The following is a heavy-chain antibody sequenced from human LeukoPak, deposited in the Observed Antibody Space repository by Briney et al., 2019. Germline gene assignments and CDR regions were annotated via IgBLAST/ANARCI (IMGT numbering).Heavy chain of an antibody. Sequence: ASVKVSCKASGYTFTSYDINWVRQATGQGLEWMGWMNPNSGNTGYAQKFQGRVTMTRNTSISTAYMELSSLRSEDTAVYYCASSTTVTGWFDPWGQGTLVTVPS. CDR2: MNPNSGNT. D-gene: IGHD5/OR15-5a*01. V-gene: IGHV1-8*01. J-gene: IGHJ5*02. CDR3: ASSTTVTGWFDP. CDR1: GYTFTSYD.